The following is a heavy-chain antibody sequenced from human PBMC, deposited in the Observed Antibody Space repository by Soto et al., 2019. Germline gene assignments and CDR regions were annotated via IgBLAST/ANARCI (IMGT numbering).Heavy chain of an antibody. V-gene: IGHV6-1*01. CDR2: TYYRSKWYN. CDR1: GDSVSSNRAA. Sequence: PSQTLSLTCAISGDSVSSNRAAWNWIRQSPSRGLEWLGRTYYRSKWYNDYAVSVKSRITINPDTSKNQFSLQLNSVTPEDTAVYYCARAWCFSSGWYGSFSYWGQGTLVTVTS. J-gene: IGHJ4*02. D-gene: IGHD6-19*01. CDR3: ARAWCFSSGWYGSFSY.